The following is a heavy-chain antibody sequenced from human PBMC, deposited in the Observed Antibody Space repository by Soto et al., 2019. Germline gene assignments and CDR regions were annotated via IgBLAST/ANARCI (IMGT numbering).Heavy chain of an antibody. J-gene: IGHJ3*02. CDR1: GFSFTNYA. D-gene: IGHD2-21*01. Sequence: EVQLLQSGGGLVQPGGSLRLSCAASGFSFTNYAFNWVRQAPGKGLEWVSTISSGGDITYYAESVKGRFTSSRDNSRNTLYVQMNSLGVDDTAVYYCATDQRGLGIAGYDAFDIWGQGTMVTVSS. CDR2: ISSGGDIT. CDR3: ATDQRGLGIAGYDAFDI. V-gene: IGHV3-23*01.